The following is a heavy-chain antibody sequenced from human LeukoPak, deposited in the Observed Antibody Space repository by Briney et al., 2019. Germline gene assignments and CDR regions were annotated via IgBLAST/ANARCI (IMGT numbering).Heavy chain of an antibody. J-gene: IGHJ4*02. CDR1: GFTFSSYG. V-gene: IGHV3-30*03. CDR3: HYDSSGYSSPLFDY. CDR2: ISYDGSNK. Sequence: GGSLRLSCAASGFTFSSYGMHWVRQAPGKGLEWVAVISYDGSNKYYADSVKGRFTISRDNSKNTLYLRMNSLRAEDTAVYYCHYDSSGYSSPLFDYWGQGTLVTVSS. D-gene: IGHD3-22*01.